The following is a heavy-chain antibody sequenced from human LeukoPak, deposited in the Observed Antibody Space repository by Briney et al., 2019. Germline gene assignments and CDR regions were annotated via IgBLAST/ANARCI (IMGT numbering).Heavy chain of an antibody. Sequence: SVKVSCKASGGTFSSYAISWVRQAPGQGLEWMGRIIPIVRIAKYAQKLQGRVTITADKSTSTAYMELSSLRSEDTAVYYCARDLGPPDYSNYEFLDYYGMDVWGQGTTVTVSS. J-gene: IGHJ6*02. D-gene: IGHD4-11*01. CDR1: GGTFSSYA. CDR2: IIPIVRIA. CDR3: ARDLGPPDYSNYEFLDYYGMDV. V-gene: IGHV1-69*04.